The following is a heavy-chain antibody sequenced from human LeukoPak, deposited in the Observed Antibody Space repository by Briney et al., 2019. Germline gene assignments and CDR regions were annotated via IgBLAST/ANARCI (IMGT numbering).Heavy chain of an antibody. J-gene: IGHJ4*02. CDR2: LSPGDSNR. CDR3: ARVHVGSGNDYFDY. D-gene: IGHD3-10*01. Sequence: GESRKISCKGSGYSFTTYWIGWVRQMPGKGLEWMGILSPGDSNRRYSPSFEGQVNISADKSINTAYLQWSSLKASDTAMYYCARVHVGSGNDYFDYWGQGTLVTVSS. V-gene: IGHV5-51*01. CDR1: GYSFTTYW.